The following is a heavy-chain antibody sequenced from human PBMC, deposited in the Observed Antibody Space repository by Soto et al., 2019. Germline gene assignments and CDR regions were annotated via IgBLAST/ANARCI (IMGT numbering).Heavy chain of an antibody. J-gene: IGHJ4*02. CDR2: ISSSSTI. CDR1: GFTFSSYS. CDR3: ARDIPGKLRYFDWSLDY. Sequence: QAGGSLRLSCAASGFTFSSYSMNWVRQAPGKGLEWVSYISSSSTIYYADSVKGRFTISRDNAKNSLYLQMNSLRDEDTAVYYCARDIPGKLRYFDWSLDYWGQGTLVTVSS. D-gene: IGHD3-9*01. V-gene: IGHV3-48*02.